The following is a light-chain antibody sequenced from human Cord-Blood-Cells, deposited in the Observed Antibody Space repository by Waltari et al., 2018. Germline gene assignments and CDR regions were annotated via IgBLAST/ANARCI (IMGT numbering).Light chain of an antibody. V-gene: IGLV1-47*01. Sequence: QSVLTQPPSASGTPGQRVTISCSGSSSNIGSNYVYWYQQLPGTAPKLLIYRNNQRPSGVPDQFSASKTGTSAARATSGLRPEDEADYYWAAWDDSLSGRVFGGGTKLTVL. CDR1: SSNIGSNY. J-gene: IGLJ3*02. CDR3: AAWDDSLSGRV. CDR2: RNN.